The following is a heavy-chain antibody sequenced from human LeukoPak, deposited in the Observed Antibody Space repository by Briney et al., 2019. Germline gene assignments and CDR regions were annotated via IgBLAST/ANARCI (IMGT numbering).Heavy chain of an antibody. D-gene: IGHD3-9*01. CDR3: ARRAGAYFDWSEYFQH. CDR1: GYSFTSYW. Sequence: GESLKISCKGSGYSFTSYWIGWVRQMPGKGLGWMGIIYPGDSDTRYSPSFQGQVTISADKSISTAYLQWSSLKASDTAMYYCARRAGAYFDWSEYFQHWGQGTLVTVSS. J-gene: IGHJ1*01. V-gene: IGHV5-51*01. CDR2: IYPGDSDT.